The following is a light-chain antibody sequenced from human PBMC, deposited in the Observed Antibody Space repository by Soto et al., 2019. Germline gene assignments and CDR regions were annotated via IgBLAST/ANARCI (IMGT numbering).Light chain of an antibody. V-gene: IGKV3D-7*01. CDR1: QSVSSSY. J-gene: IGKJ3*01. CDR3: QQDYTRCT. CDR2: GAS. Sequence: PGERVTLSCRASQSVSSSYLTWYQQKPGRAPRLLIYGASTRATSIPARFSGSGSGTDFTLTISSLQPEDFAVYYCQQDYTRCTFGPGTKVDIK.